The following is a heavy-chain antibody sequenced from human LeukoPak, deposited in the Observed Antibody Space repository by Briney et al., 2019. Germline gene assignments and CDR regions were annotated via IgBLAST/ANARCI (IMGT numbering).Heavy chain of an antibody. CDR1: GGSISSYY. CDR2: IYYSGST. D-gene: IGHD3-22*01. Sequence: KPSETLSLTCTVSGGSISSYYWSWIWQPPGKGLEWIGYIYYSGSTNYNPSLKSRVTISVDTSKNQFSLKLSSVTAADTAVYYCARDDYYDSSGYYYWGQGTLVTVSS. J-gene: IGHJ4*02. V-gene: IGHV4-59*01. CDR3: ARDDYYDSSGYYY.